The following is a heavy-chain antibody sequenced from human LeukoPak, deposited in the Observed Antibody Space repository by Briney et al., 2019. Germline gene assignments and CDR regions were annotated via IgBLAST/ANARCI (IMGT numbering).Heavy chain of an antibody. CDR2: IDPNNGDT. CDR3: AREYSASEH. J-gene: IGHJ1*01. V-gene: IGHV1-2*02. Sequence: ASVKASCRASGYTFTGRFLHWVRQAPGQGLEWMAWIDPNNGDTHYAQNFQGRITVTRDTSISTVYMELSRLTSDDTAVYYCAREYSASEHWGQGTLVTVSS. CDR1: GYTFTGRF. D-gene: IGHD4-11*01.